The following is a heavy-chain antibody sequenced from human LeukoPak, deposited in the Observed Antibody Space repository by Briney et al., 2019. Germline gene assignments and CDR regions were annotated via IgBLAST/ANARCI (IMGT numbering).Heavy chain of an antibody. Sequence: PSETLSLTCTVSGGSISSYYWSWIRQPAGKGLEWIGRIYTSGSTNYNPSLKSRVTISVDMSQSQFSLTLTSVTAADSAVYYCARLYSAAFRFFDSWSQGTLVTVSS. CDR3: ARLYSAAFRFFDS. CDR2: IYTSGST. V-gene: IGHV4-4*07. J-gene: IGHJ4*02. D-gene: IGHD1-26*01. CDR1: GGSISSYY.